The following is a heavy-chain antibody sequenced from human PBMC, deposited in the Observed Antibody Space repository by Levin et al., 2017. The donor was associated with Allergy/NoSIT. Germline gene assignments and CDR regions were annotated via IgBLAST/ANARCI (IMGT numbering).Heavy chain of an antibody. D-gene: IGHD5-18*01. J-gene: IGHJ4*02. CDR1: GGSFSGYY. CDR2: INHSGST. CDR3: ASKDTAMEPPDY. V-gene: IGHV4-34*01. Sequence: GSLRLSCAVYGGSFSGYYWSWIRQPPGKGLEWIGEINHSGSTNYNPSLKSRVTISVDTSKNQFSLKLSSVTAADTAVYYCASKDTAMEPPDYWGQGTLVTVSS.